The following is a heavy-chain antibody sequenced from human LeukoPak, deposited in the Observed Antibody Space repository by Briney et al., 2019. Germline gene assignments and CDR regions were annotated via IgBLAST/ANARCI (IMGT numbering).Heavy chain of an antibody. CDR1: GDSVSGNSTA. CDR2: TYYRSKWYN. CDR3: ARGGQGDGYSADEAFDF. V-gene: IGHV6-1*01. J-gene: IGHJ3*01. Sequence: SQTLSLTCAISGDSVSGNSTAYNWIRQSPSRGLEWLGRTYYRSKWYNDYAVSVKSRIIINPDTSKNQLSLQLKSVAPEDTAVYYCARGGQGDGYSADEAFDFWGQGTMVTVSS. D-gene: IGHD5-24*01.